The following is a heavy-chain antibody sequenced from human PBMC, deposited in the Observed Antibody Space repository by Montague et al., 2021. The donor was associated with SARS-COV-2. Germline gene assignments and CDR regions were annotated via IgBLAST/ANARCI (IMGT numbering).Heavy chain of an antibody. V-gene: IGHV4-59*01. J-gene: IGHJ5*02. CDR2: IYDSGSA. CDR1: VGSISNYY. CDR3: ASAYCGGDCHVGP. Sequence: SETLSLTCTVSVGSISNYYWTWIRQPPGKGLEWIGYIYDSGSANYNPSLKSRSTISVDTSNNQFSLRLSSVTAADTAVYSCASAYCGGDCHVGPWGQGILVTVSS. D-gene: IGHD2-21*02.